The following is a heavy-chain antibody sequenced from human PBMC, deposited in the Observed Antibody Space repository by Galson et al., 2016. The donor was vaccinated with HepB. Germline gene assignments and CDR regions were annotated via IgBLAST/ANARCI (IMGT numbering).Heavy chain of an antibody. CDR1: GDSISSSTYY. Sequence: SETLSLTCTVSGDSISSSTYYWAWIRQPPGKGLERIGSIFYGWRTYYHPSLKRRLTISVVPSNNQLSLRVNSVTAADTAVYYCARHRHCSGKSCFNLFGNYYYYGMDVWGQGTTVTVSS. J-gene: IGHJ6*02. D-gene: IGHD2-15*01. CDR2: IFYGWRT. V-gene: IGHV4-39*01. CDR3: ARHRHCSGKSCFNLFGNYYYYGMDV.